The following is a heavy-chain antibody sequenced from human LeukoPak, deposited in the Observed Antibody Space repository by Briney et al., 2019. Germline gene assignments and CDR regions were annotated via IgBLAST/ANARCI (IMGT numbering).Heavy chain of an antibody. CDR3: AKALNYWYFDL. Sequence: WESLRLSCAASGFTFSSYDMSWVRQAPGKGLEWVSASGGDGGSTYAASVKGRFTISRDNSKNTLYLQMNSLRAEDTATYYCAKALNYWYFDLWGRGNLVTVSS. CDR1: GFTFSSYD. V-gene: IGHV3-23*01. CDR2: SGGDGGST. J-gene: IGHJ2*01.